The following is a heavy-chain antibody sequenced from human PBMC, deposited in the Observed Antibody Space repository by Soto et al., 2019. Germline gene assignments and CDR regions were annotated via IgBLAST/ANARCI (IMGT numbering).Heavy chain of an antibody. CDR2: IYYSGST. D-gene: IGHD2-21*01. CDR1: GGSISSGGYY. J-gene: IGHJ4*02. V-gene: IGHV4-31*03. Sequence: PSETLSLTCTVSGGSISSGGYYWSWIRQHPGKGLEWIGYIYYSGSTYYNPSLKSRVTISVDTSKNQFSLKLSSVTAADTAVYYCARARSFMVVADRMGFDYWGQGTLVTVSS. CDR3: ARARSFMVVADRMGFDY.